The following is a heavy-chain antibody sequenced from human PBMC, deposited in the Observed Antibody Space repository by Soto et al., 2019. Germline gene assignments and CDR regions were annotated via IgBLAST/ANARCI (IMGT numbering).Heavy chain of an antibody. D-gene: IGHD3-3*01. J-gene: IGHJ6*02. CDR1: GGSISSYY. V-gene: IGHV4-59*01. CDR3: AREVGYDFPYYYGMDV. CDR2: IYYSGST. Sequence: PSETLSLTCTVSGGSISSYYWSWIRQPPGKGLEWIGYIYYSGSTNYNPSLKSRVTISVDTSKNQFSLKLSSVTAADTAVYYCAREVGYDFPYYYGMDVWGQGTTVTVSS.